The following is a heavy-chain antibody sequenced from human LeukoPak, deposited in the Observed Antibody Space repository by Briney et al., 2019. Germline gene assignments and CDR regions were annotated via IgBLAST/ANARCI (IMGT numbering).Heavy chain of an antibody. CDR2: IIPIFGTA. CDR3: ARKGSGYSYGLSDAFDV. J-gene: IGHJ3*01. CDR1: GGTFSSYA. D-gene: IGHD5-18*01. Sequence: SVKVSCKASGGTFSSYAISWVRQAPGQGLEWMGRIIPIFGTANYAQKFQGRVTITTDESTSTAYMELSSLRSEDTAVYYCARKGSGYSYGLSDAFDVWGQGTMVTVSS. V-gene: IGHV1-69*05.